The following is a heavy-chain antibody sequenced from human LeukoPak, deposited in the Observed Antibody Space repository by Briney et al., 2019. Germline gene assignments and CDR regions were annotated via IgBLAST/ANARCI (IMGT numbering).Heavy chain of an antibody. D-gene: IGHD3-10*01. Sequence: PGGSLRLSCAASGFTFNSYAMNWVRQAPGKGLEWVSTISGSGGTTYHADSVKGRFAISRDNSKNTLYLQMNSLRAEDTAVYYCAKDHRGYYGSGSYFWFDPRGQGTLVTVSS. CDR3: AKDHRGYYGSGSYFWFDP. CDR2: ISGSGGTT. V-gene: IGHV3-23*01. CDR1: GFTFNSYA. J-gene: IGHJ5*02.